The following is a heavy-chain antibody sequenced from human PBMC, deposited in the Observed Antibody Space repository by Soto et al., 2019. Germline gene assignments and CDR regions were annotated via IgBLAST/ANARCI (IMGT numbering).Heavy chain of an antibody. CDR3: ARYVAMEPAAHLPQL. Sequence: GASVKVSCKASGYTFTDYYIHWVRQAPGQGLEWMGWINPSSGATNYAQKFQGRVTITRDTSISTAYMELSRLTTEDTALYYCARYVAMEPAAHLPQLWGRGTLVTVSS. V-gene: IGHV1-2*02. CDR1: GYTFTDYY. CDR2: INPSSGAT. J-gene: IGHJ2*01. D-gene: IGHD2-2*01.